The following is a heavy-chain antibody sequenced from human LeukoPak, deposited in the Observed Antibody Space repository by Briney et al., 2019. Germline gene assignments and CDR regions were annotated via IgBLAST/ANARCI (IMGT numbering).Heavy chain of an antibody. CDR1: GFTFSSYA. V-gene: IGHV3-30*04. J-gene: IGHJ4*02. Sequence: GGSLRLSCAASGFTFSSYAMHWLRQAPGKGLEWVAVISYDGSNKYYADSVKGRFTISRDNSKNTLYLQMNSLRAEDTAVYYCARDGRGEDIVATITFDYWGQGTLVAVSS. CDR3: ARDGRGEDIVATITFDY. D-gene: IGHD5-12*01. CDR2: ISYDGSNK.